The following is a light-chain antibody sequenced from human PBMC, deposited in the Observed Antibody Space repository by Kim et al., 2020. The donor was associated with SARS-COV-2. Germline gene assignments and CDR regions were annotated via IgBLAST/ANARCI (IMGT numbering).Light chain of an antibody. V-gene: IGLV1-47*01. J-gene: IGLJ3*02. CDR1: SYDFGSIY. Sequence: GQRVTISCSGGSYDFGSIYVYWYQQVPGTAPKLLIYRNGQRASGVPDRFSASKSGTSATLAISGLRSEDEADYYCATWGDSVSGRVFGGGTQLTVL. CDR2: RNG. CDR3: ATWGDSVSGRV.